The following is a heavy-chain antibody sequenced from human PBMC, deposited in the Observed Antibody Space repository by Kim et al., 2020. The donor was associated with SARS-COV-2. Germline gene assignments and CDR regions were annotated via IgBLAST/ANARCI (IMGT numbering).Heavy chain of an antibody. D-gene: IGHD4-4*01. Sequence: SVKVSCKASGGTFSSYAISWVRQAPGQGLEWMGRIIPILGIANYAQKFQGRVTITADKSTSTAYMELSSLRSEDTAVYYCARDLVDYSNYVGIDYWGQGTLVTVSS. CDR2: IIPILGIA. V-gene: IGHV1-69*04. CDR3: ARDLVDYSNYVGIDY. J-gene: IGHJ4*02. CDR1: GGTFSSYA.